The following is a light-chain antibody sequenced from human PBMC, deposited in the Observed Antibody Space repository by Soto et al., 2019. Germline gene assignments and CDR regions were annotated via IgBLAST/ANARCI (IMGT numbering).Light chain of an antibody. CDR1: QSVSNN. V-gene: IGKV3D-15*01. CDR2: GAS. Sequence: EIVLTQSPGTLSLSPGERATLSCRASQSVSNNYLAWYQQKPGQAPRLLIYGASNRATGIPDRFSGSGSETEFTLTISSLQAEDSAVYFCQQYNNWPTWTFGQGTKEDIK. CDR3: QQYNNWPTWT. J-gene: IGKJ1*01.